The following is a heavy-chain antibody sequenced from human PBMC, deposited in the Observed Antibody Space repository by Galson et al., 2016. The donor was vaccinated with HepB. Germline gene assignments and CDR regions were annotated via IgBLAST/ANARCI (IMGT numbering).Heavy chain of an antibody. D-gene: IGHD5-24*01. CDR2: IDWDDDK. Sequence: PALVKPTQTVTLTCPFTGFSLTSPGRGVIWIRQPPGKALEWLARIDWDDDKNYTTFRSPRLTISKDTSRNQEARTMTNMDPMDTATYYCARLRVGDVDNPWYFDYWGQGTLIIVSS. J-gene: IGHJ4*02. V-gene: IGHV2-70*11. CDR3: ARLRVGDVDNPWYFDY. CDR1: GFSLTSPGRG.